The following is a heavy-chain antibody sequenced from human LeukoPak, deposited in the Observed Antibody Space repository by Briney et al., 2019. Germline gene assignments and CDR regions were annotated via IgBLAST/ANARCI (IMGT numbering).Heavy chain of an antibody. Sequence: SGGSLRLSCTTSGFTFADYAMSWVRQAPGKGLEWVGFIRSESFGGTTEYAASVKGRFTISRDDSKSVAHLQMNSLKTDNTAVYYCTRDDRGDGYNPGYWGQGTLVTVSS. V-gene: IGHV3-49*04. D-gene: IGHD5-24*01. CDR3: TRDDRGDGYNPGY. CDR2: IRSESFGGTT. J-gene: IGHJ4*02. CDR1: GFTFADYA.